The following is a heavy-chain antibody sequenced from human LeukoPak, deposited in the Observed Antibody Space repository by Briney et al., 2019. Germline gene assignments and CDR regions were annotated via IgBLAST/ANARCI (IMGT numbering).Heavy chain of an antibody. CDR2: ISSSSSYI. CDR3: ARARGDRVVAYYMDV. V-gene: IGHV3-21*01. Sequence: GSLRLSCTASGFTFGDYAMSWFRQAPGKGLEWVSSISSSSSYIYYADSVKGRFTISRDNAKNSLYLQMNSLRAEDTAVYYCARARGDRVVAYYMDVWGKGTTVTVSS. D-gene: IGHD2-15*01. J-gene: IGHJ6*03. CDR1: GFTFGDYA.